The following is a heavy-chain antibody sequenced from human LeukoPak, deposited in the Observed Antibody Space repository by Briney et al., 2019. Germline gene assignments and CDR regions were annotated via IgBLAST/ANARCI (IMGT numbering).Heavy chain of an antibody. J-gene: IGHJ4*02. Sequence: GESLRISCKGSGYSFTSYWISWVRQMPGRGLEWMGRIDPSDSYTNYSPSFQGHVTISADKSISTAYLQWSSLKASDTAMYYCARRDGGTYYSDYWGQGTLVTVSS. CDR1: GYSFTSYW. D-gene: IGHD1-26*01. V-gene: IGHV5-10-1*01. CDR3: ARRDGGTYYSDY. CDR2: IDPSDSYT.